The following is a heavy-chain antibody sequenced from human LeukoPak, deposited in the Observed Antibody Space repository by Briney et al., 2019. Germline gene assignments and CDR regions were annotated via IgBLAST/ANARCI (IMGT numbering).Heavy chain of an antibody. J-gene: IGHJ4*02. CDR2: INSDGSRT. D-gene: IGHD6-19*01. CDR1: GFTFRRYW. V-gene: IGHV3-74*01. Sequence: PGGSLRLSRAASGFTFRRYWMHWVRQAPGKGLVGVIRINSDGSRTSYADSVKGRFTISRDNARNPRYLHMDRLRGEGTAVYYCARDLAVAGTDLEYWGQGTLVTVSS. CDR3: ARDLAVAGTDLEY.